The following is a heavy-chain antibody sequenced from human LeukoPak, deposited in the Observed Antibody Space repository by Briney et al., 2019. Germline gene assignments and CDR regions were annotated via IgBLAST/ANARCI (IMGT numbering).Heavy chain of an antibody. CDR2: ISGDGGST. D-gene: IGHD6-19*01. Sequence: GGSLRLSCAASGFTFDDYAMHWVRQAPGKGLEWVSLISGDGGSTYYADSVKGRFTISRDNSKNSLYLQMNSLRTEDTALYYCAKDTDRGGIAVAGTLDYWGQGTLVTVSP. CDR1: GFTFDDYA. J-gene: IGHJ4*02. V-gene: IGHV3-43*02. CDR3: AKDTDRGGIAVAGTLDY.